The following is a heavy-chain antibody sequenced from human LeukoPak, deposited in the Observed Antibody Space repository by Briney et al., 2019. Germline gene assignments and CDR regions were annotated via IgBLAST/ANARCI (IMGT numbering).Heavy chain of an antibody. V-gene: IGHV3-66*01. CDR3: AGHTELDY. J-gene: IGHJ4*02. D-gene: IGHD1-14*01. CDR2: IYSGGST. Sequence: PGGSLRLSCAASGFTVSNNYMNWVRQAPGKGLEWVSLIYSGGSTYYADSVKGRFTISRDNSKNTLYLQMNSLRTEDTAAYYCAGHTELDYWGQGTLVIASS. CDR1: GFTVSNNY.